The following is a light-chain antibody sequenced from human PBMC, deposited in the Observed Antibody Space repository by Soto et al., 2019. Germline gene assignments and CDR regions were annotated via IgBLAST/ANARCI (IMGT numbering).Light chain of an antibody. Sequence: EIVLTQSPGTLSLSPGERATLSCRASQSVSSSYLAWYQQKPGQAPRLLIYGASSRATSIPDRFSGSGSGTDFTLTISRLEPEDFAVYYCQQYDNSPQVTFGQGTRLEIK. V-gene: IGKV3-20*01. CDR2: GAS. J-gene: IGKJ5*01. CDR1: QSVSSSY. CDR3: QQYDNSPQVT.